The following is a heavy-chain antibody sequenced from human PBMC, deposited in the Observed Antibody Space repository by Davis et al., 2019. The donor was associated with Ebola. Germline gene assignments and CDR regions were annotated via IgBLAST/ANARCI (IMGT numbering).Heavy chain of an antibody. Sequence: SSVKVSCKASGCTFSSYAISWVRQAPGQGLAWMGGIIPIFGTANYAQKFQGWVTMTRDTSISTAYMELSRLRSDDTAVYYCARADYGDYYGMDVWGQGTTVTVSS. CDR3: ARADYGDYYGMDV. CDR2: IIPIFGTA. J-gene: IGHJ6*02. D-gene: IGHD4-17*01. V-gene: IGHV1-69*05. CDR1: GCTFSSYA.